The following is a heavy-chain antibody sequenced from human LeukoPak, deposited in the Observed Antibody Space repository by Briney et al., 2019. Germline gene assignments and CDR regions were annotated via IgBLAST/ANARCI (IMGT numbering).Heavy chain of an antibody. D-gene: IGHD5-12*01. V-gene: IGHV3-30*04. CDR3: ARENVDIVPAHYFDY. J-gene: IGHJ4*02. Sequence: SLRLSCAASGFTFSSYAMHWVRQAPGKGLEWVALISYDGSNKYYADSVKGRFTISRDNSKNTLYVQMNSLRAEDTAVYYCARENVDIVPAHYFDYWGQGTLVTVSS. CDR2: ISYDGSNK. CDR1: GFTFSSYA.